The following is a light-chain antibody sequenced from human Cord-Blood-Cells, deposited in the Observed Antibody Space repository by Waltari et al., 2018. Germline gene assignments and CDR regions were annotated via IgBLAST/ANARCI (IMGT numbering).Light chain of an antibody. V-gene: IGLV2-11*01. Sequence: QSALTQPRSVSGSPGQSVTISCTGTSSDVGGYNYVFWYQQPPGKDPKLMSYDVSKLPAGVPDRFSGSKSGNTASLTISGLQAEDEADYYCCSYAGSYTYVFGTGTKVTVL. CDR2: DVS. CDR1: SSDVGGYNY. CDR3: CSYAGSYTYV. J-gene: IGLJ1*01.